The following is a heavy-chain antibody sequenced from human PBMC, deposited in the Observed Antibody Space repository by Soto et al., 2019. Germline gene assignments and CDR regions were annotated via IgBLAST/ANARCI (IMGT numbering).Heavy chain of an antibody. Sequence: QVQLVQSGAEVKKPGASVKVSCKASGYTFTSYGISWVRQAPGQGLEWMGWISAYNGNTNYAQKLQGRVTMTTDTSTSTAYMELRSLRSNDTAVYYCARDKVDYDSSGYYPFDYWGQGTLVTVSS. CDR3: ARDKVDYDSSGYYPFDY. CDR2: ISAYNGNT. D-gene: IGHD3-22*01. J-gene: IGHJ4*02. CDR1: GYTFTSYG. V-gene: IGHV1-18*01.